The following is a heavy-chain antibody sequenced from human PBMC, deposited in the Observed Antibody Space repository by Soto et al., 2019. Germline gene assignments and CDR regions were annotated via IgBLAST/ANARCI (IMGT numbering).Heavy chain of an antibody. CDR2: IYDSGNT. J-gene: IGHJ3*02. CDR1: GVSMSGYY. Sequence: QVQLQESGPGLEKASETLSLTCTVSGVSMSGYYWSWIRQPPGKGLEWIWFIYDSGNTNYNPSLQSRGTISIDTSKNQFSLKLTSVTAADTAVYYCAIVSHIVVVPAVRGAFVIWGQGPMITVPS. V-gene: IGHV4-59*01. CDR3: AIVSHIVVVPAVRGAFVI. D-gene: IGHD2-21*02.